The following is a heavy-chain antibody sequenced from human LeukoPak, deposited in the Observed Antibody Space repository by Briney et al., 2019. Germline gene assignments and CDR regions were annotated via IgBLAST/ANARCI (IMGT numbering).Heavy chain of an antibody. CDR3: ARGGANHGFDI. CDR1: GFTFSSYG. V-gene: IGHV3-30*03. J-gene: IGHJ3*02. Sequence: PGGSLRLSCAASGFTFSSYGMHWVRQAPGKGLEWVAVISYDGSNKYYADSVKGRFTISRDNSKNTLYLQMNSLRAEDTAVYYCARGGANHGFDIWGQGTMVTVSS. CDR2: ISYDGSNK. D-gene: IGHD1-26*01.